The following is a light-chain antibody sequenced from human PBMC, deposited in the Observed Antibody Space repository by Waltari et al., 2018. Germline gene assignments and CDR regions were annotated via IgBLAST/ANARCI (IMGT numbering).Light chain of an antibody. CDR2: EVT. Sequence: QSALTPPPSAPGSPGQSVTISYTLTSTDVGGYNEVTWYQQHPGKVPKVIIYEVTKRPSGVPDRFSGSKSGNTASLTVSGLQAEDEADYYCSSYGANLKLIFGGGTKLTVL. V-gene: IGLV2-8*01. CDR1: STDVGGYNE. J-gene: IGLJ2*01. CDR3: SSYGANLKLI.